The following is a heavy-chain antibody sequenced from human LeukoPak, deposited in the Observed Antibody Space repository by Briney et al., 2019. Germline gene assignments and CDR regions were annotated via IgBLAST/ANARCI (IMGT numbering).Heavy chain of an antibody. J-gene: IGHJ4*02. CDR2: LYSGGNT. V-gene: IGHV3-66*01. CDR3: ARVRFLEWLSFDY. Sequence: GGCLRLSCVVSGFTVSSNYMSWVRRAPGKGLEWVSVLYSGGNTNYADSVKGRFTISRDNSKNTLYLQMNSLRSEDTAVYYCARVRFLEWLSFDYWGRGTLVTVSS. D-gene: IGHD3-3*01. CDR1: GFTVSSNY.